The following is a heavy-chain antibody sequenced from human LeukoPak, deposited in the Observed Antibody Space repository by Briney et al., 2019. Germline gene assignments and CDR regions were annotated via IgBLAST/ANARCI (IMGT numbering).Heavy chain of an antibody. Sequence: PGGSLRLSCAASGFTFSSYAMHWVRQAPGKGLECVAVISYDGSNKYYADSVKGRFTISRDNSKNTLYLQMNSLRAEDTAVYYCASQEYSSGFDAFDIWGQGTMVTVPS. CDR1: GFTFSSYA. D-gene: IGHD6-19*01. CDR2: ISYDGSNK. J-gene: IGHJ3*02. CDR3: ASQEYSSGFDAFDI. V-gene: IGHV3-30-3*01.